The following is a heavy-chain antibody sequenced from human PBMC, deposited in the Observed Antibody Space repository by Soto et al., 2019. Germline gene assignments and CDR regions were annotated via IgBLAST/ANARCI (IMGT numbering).Heavy chain of an antibody. Sequence: GESLKISCEGPGYSFSNYWIAWVRQRPGKGLEWMGIIYPGDSDTRYNPSFQGQVTISAAKSISTAYLQWNSLKASDSGIYYCARRGEAAEWFDPWGQGTLVTVSS. V-gene: IGHV5-51*01. CDR3: ARRGEAAEWFDP. J-gene: IGHJ5*02. CDR1: GYSFSNYW. CDR2: IYPGDSDT. D-gene: IGHD6-25*01.